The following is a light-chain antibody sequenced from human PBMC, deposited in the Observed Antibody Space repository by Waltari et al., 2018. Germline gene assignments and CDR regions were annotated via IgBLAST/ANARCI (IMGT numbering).Light chain of an antibody. CDR3: QKYRSLPAT. V-gene: IGKV3-20*01. Sequence: EVVLTQSPGTLSLSPGEGATLSCRASQSVGKYLAWYQQRPGQAPRLLIYPASIRATGIPDRFSGSGSETDFSLTISRLEPEDFAVYYSQKYRSLPATFGQGTKVEI. CDR1: QSVGKY. J-gene: IGKJ1*01. CDR2: PAS.